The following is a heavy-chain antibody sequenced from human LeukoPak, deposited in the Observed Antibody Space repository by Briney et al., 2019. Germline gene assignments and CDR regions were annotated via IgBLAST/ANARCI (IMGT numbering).Heavy chain of an antibody. CDR2: ISAYNGNT. CDR3: ARGPSYSSTWSAAH. D-gene: IGHD6-13*01. V-gene: IGHV1-18*04. Sequence: ASVKVSCKASGYTFTGYCMHWGRQAPVQGLEWLGWISAYNGNTIYAQNLQGRVTMTTDTSTSTGYLEVRSLTSDDTAVYFCARGPSYSSTWSAAHWGQGTLVTVSS. J-gene: IGHJ4*02. CDR1: GYTFTGYC.